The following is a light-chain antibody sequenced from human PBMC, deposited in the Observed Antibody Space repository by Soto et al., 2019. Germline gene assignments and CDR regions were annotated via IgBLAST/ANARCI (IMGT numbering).Light chain of an antibody. CDR1: QAITNN. J-gene: IGKJ4*01. CDR2: EES. V-gene: IGKV1-9*01. Sequence: IHLTQSPSSLSASVGDRVTITCRASQAITNNLAWYQQKPGNPPKLLIYEESTLHSVVPSRFSGRKVGTQFILTIDSLQPEDFATYYCQQVKSYPRTFGGGTKVDIK. CDR3: QQVKSYPRT.